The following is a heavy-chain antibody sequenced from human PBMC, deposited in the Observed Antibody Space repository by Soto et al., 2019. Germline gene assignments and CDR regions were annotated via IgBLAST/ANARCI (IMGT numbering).Heavy chain of an antibody. D-gene: IGHD2-15*01. Sequence: QVQLVQSGAEVKKPGSSVKVSCKASGGTFSSYAISWVRQAPGQGLEWMGGIIPIFGTANYAQKFQGRVTITADESTSTAYMELSSLRSEDTAVYYCARDGGYCSGGSCYYESYYYYYGMDVWGQGTTVTVSS. CDR3: ARDGGYCSGGSCYYESYYYYYGMDV. CDR2: IIPIFGTA. CDR1: GGTFSSYA. V-gene: IGHV1-69*12. J-gene: IGHJ6*02.